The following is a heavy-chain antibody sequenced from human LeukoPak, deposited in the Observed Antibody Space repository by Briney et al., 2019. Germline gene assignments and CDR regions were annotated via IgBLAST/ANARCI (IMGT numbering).Heavy chain of an antibody. CDR1: GYTFTSYG. D-gene: IGHD3-9*01. J-gene: IGHJ5*02. CDR3: ARDYDILTGSSLNWFDP. V-gene: IGHV1-18*01. Sequence: ASVKASCKASGYTFTSYGISWVRQAPGQGLEWMGWISAYNGNTNYAQKLQGRVTMTTDTSTSTAYMELRSLRSDDTAVYYRARDYDILTGSSLNWFDPWGQGTLVTVSS. CDR2: ISAYNGNT.